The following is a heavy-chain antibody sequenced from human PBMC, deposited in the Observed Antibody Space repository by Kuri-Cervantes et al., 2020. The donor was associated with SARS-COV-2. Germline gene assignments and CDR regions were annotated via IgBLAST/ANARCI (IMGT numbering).Heavy chain of an antibody. Sequence: LSLTCAASGFTFSDYYMSWIRQAPGKGLEWVSVIYSGGSSTYYADSVKGRFTISRDNSKNTLYLQMNSLRAEDTAVYYCAKDLGDYGMDVWGQGTTVTVSS. CDR2: IYSGGSST. V-gene: IGHV3-23*03. CDR3: AKDLGDYGMDV. CDR1: GFTFSDYY. J-gene: IGHJ6*02. D-gene: IGHD3-16*01.